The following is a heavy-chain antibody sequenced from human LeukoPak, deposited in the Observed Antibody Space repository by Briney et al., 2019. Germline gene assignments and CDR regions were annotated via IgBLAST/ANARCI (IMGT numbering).Heavy chain of an antibody. CDR2: ISSSGSTI. Sequence: PGGSLRLSCAASGFTFSSYEMNWVRQAPGKGLEWVSHISSSGSTIYYADSVKGRFTISRDNAKNSLYLQMNSLRAEDTAVYYCARDDLMVRGVRIYYYGMDVWAKGPRSPSPQ. CDR1: GFTFSSYE. CDR3: ARDDLMVRGVRIYYYGMDV. V-gene: IGHV3-48*03. D-gene: IGHD3-10*01. J-gene: IGHJ6*04.